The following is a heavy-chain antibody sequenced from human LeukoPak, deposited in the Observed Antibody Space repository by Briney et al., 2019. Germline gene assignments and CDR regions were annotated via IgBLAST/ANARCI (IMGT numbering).Heavy chain of an antibody. D-gene: IGHD3-10*02. J-gene: IGHJ4*02. CDR3: ARGALHVFDY. Sequence: PGGSLRLSCAASGFTFSSYAMSWVRQAPGKGLEWVSAISGSGGSTYYADSVKGRFTISRDNAKNSLFLQMNTLTAEDTAVYYCARGALHVFDYWGQGTPVTVSS. CDR1: GFTFSSYA. CDR2: ISGSGGST. V-gene: IGHV3-23*01.